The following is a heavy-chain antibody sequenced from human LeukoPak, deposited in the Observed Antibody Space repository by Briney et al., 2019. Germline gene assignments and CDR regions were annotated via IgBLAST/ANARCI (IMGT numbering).Heavy chain of an antibody. D-gene: IGHD2-8*01. V-gene: IGHV1-18*01. J-gene: IGHJ4*02. CDR1: GYSFTSYG. CDR2: ISGYNGNT. CDR3: AREDIVLMVYAPQYYFDY. Sequence: PGASVKVSCKASGYSFTSYGISWVRQAPGQGLEWMGWISGYNGNTNYVQKFQGRVTMTTDTSTSTAYMELRSLRSDDTAVYYCAREDIVLMVYAPQYYFDYWGQGTLVTVSS.